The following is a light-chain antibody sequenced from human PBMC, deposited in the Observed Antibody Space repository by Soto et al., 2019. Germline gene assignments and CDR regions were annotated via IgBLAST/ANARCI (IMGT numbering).Light chain of an antibody. Sequence: EVVMTQSPGTLSVSPGERATLSCRASQSVNNNLVWYQQKPGQAPRLLIYDAFTRTTGIPARFSGSGSGTELTLTISSLQSEDFAIYYCQQYNNWPWTFGQGTKVEIK. CDR2: DAF. CDR3: QQYNNWPWT. J-gene: IGKJ1*01. V-gene: IGKV3-15*01. CDR1: QSVNNN.